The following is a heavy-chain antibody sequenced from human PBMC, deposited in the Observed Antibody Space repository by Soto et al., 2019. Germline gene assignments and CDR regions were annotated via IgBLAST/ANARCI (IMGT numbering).Heavy chain of an antibody. V-gene: IGHV4-59*01. CDR2: IYYTGTT. Sequence: PSETLSLTCTVSGGSMSYYYWSWIRQSPGKGLEWLGFIYYTGTTHYNPSLNSRVSMSVDTSQSQFSLNLSSVTAADTAVYYCARQTKSWGDSFDQWGQGTVVTVST. D-gene: IGHD1-26*01. CDR1: GGSMSYYY. CDR3: ARQTKSWGDSFDQ. J-gene: IGHJ4*02.